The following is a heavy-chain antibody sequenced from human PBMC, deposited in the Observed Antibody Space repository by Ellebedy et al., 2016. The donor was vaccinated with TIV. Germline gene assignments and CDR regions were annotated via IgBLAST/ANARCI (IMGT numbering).Heavy chain of an antibody. CDR2: ISINGVTA. J-gene: IGHJ3*02. CDR3: EREGVPRGFDI. V-gene: IGHV3-64*05. CDR1: GFTFSTYS. Sequence: GESLKISCSASGFTFSTYSIHWVRQAPGEGLEYVSTISINGVTAYYADSVRARFIISRDNSRNSVYVPMSSMRAEDTAVYYCEREGVPRGFDIWGQGTMVTVSS. D-gene: IGHD2-2*01.